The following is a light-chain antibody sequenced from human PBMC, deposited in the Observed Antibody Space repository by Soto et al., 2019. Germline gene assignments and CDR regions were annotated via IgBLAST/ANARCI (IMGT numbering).Light chain of an antibody. CDR3: KQYYTTPRT. Sequence: DIVMTQSPDSLAVSLGEGASINCKSSQTILYSSNNKSYLAWYQQSPGQPPKLLIYWAFTRESGVPDCFSGSGYGKDFTLTISSLQAEDVAVYYCKQYYTTPRTFGQGTKVEIK. J-gene: IGKJ1*01. CDR2: WAF. V-gene: IGKV4-1*01. CDR1: QTILYSSNNKSY.